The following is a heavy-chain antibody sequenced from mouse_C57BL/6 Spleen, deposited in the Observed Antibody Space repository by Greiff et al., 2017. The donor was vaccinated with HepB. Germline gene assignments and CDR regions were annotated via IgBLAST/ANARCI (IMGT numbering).Heavy chain of an antibody. CDR1: GYTFTSYW. CDR3: ARGYGSSWGDYFDY. CDR2: IDPNSGGT. Sequence: VQLQQPGAELVKPGASVKLSCKASGYTFTSYWMHWVKQRPGRGLEWIGRIDPNSGGTKYNEKFKSKATLTVDTSSSTAYMQLSSLTSEDSAVYYCARGYGSSWGDYFDYWGQGTTLTVSS. J-gene: IGHJ2*01. V-gene: IGHV1-62-3*01. D-gene: IGHD1-1*01.